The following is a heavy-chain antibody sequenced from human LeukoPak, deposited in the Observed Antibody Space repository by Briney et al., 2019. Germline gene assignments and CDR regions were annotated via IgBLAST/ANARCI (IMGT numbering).Heavy chain of an antibody. D-gene: IGHD6-19*01. CDR1: GFTFSNYS. J-gene: IGHJ4*02. Sequence: GGSLRLSCAASGFTFSNYSMNWVRQAPGKGLEWVSYISLSSTYIYYADSVKGRFTISRDNARNSLYLQINTLRAEDTAVYYCAKDRGDSSGWYQGVFDYWGQGTLVTVSS. CDR3: AKDRGDSSGWYQGVFDY. V-gene: IGHV3-21*01. CDR2: ISLSSTYI.